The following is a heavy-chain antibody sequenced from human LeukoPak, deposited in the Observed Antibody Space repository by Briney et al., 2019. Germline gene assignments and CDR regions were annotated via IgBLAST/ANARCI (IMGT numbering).Heavy chain of an antibody. J-gene: IGHJ4*02. V-gene: IGHV3-23*01. CDR3: ARGWEDGYNAPDF. CDR1: GFTFSSHG. D-gene: IGHD5-24*01. Sequence: TGGSLRLSCAASGFTFSSHGMNWVRQAPGKGLEWVSGISPSGGITYYTDSVKGRFTISRDNSKNSLYLQMNSLRAEDTALYYCARGWEDGYNAPDFWGQGTLVTVSS. CDR2: ISPSGGIT.